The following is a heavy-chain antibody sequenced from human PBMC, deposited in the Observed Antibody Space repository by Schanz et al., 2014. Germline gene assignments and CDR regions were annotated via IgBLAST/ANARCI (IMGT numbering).Heavy chain of an antibody. CDR1: GFTFSTYA. CDR3: TTQQLGSHYLYGMDV. V-gene: IGHV3-23*01. Sequence: EVQLLESGGALVQPGGSLRLSCSASGFTFSTYAMSWVRQAPGKGLEWVSAINGNGGITYYADPVKGRFTISRDDSKNTTYLQMNSLKTEDTAVYYCTTQQLGSHYLYGMDVWGQGTTVTVS. CDR2: INGNGGIT. D-gene: IGHD6-13*01. J-gene: IGHJ6*02.